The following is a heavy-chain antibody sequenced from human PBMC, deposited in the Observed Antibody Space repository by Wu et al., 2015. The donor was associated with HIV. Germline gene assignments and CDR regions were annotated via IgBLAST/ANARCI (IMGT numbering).Heavy chain of an antibody. CDR2: INPNNGGT. V-gene: IGHV1-2*02. Sequence: QVQLVQSGAEVKKSGASLKVSCKASGYTFTGHLIHWVRQAPGQGLEWMGWINPNNGGTNYAQKFQGRVTMNQGHVHQVQSTWSWRRGLTSDDQTAVYFYLCPRDVFVKQIWRFSSWFDPWGPGNPGQPSPQ. J-gene: IGHJ5*02. D-gene: IGHD5-24*01. CDR3: LCPRDVFVKQIWRFSSWFDP. CDR1: GYTFTGHL.